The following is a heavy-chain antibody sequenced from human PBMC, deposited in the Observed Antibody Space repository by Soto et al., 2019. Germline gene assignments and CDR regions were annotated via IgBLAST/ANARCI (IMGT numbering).Heavy chain of an antibody. J-gene: IGHJ4*02. CDR2: IYHSVST. CDR3: ARGWGLAEAGSDY. V-gene: IGHV4-4*02. D-gene: IGHD6-13*01. Sequence: PSETLSLTCAVSGGSISSSNCWSWVRQPPGKGLEWIGEIYHSVSTNYNLSLKNRVTISVDKSKNQFSLKLSSVTAADTAVYYCARGWGLAEAGSDYWGQGILVTVSS. CDR1: GGSISSSNC.